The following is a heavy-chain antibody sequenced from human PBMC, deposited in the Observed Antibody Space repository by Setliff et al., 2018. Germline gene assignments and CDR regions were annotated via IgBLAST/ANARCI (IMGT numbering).Heavy chain of an antibody. J-gene: IGHJ4*02. V-gene: IGHV4-38-2*01. CDR3: ATLTGDRGVDY. CDR1: GYSISSGYN. Sequence: PSETLSLTCAVSGYSISSGYNWGWIRQPPGKGLEWIASIYYRGSTSYNSSLKSRVSISVGTSKNQFSLILNSVTAADTAVYYCATLTGDRGVDYWGQGRLVTVSS. CDR2: IYYRGST. D-gene: IGHD7-27*01.